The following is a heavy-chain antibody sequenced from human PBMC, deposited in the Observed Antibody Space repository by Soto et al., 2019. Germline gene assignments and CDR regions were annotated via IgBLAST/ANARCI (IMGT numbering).Heavy chain of an antibody. CDR3: AKDLGYGDYTCYGMDV. J-gene: IGHJ6*02. V-gene: IGHV3-23*01. CDR2: ISGSGGST. D-gene: IGHD4-17*01. Sequence: GGSLRLSCAASGFTFSSYAMSWVRQAPGKGLEWVSAISGSGGSTYYADSVKGRFTISRDNSKNTLYLQMNSLRAEDTAVYYCAKDLGYGDYTCYGMDVWGQGTTVTVSS. CDR1: GFTFSSYA.